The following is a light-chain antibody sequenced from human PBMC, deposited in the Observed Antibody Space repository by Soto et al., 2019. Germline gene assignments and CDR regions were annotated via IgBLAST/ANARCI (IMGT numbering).Light chain of an antibody. Sequence: IQMTQSPSSLSASVGDRVTITCRASQDISNDLGWYQQKPGKAPNLLIYAASTLQSGVPSRFSGSGSGTDFTLTISSLQPEDSASYYCLQDHEHLTFGGGTKVDIK. CDR1: QDISND. J-gene: IGKJ4*01. V-gene: IGKV1-6*01. CDR2: AAS. CDR3: LQDHEHLT.